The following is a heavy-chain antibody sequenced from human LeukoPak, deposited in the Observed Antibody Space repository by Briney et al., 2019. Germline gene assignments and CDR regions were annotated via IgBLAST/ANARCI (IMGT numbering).Heavy chain of an antibody. V-gene: IGHV3-11*05. J-gene: IGHJ4*02. CDR3: ASDQVSGAFDY. CDR2: ISPDGSYT. D-gene: IGHD5/OR15-5a*01. Sequence: GSLRLSCAGSGFVFSDFYTNWIRHSPGKGLEWLAYISPDGSYTTYGDSVKGRFVISRDNAKNSVSLQMNSLRVEDTAVYFCASDQVSGAFDYWGQGARVTVS. CDR1: GFVFSDFY.